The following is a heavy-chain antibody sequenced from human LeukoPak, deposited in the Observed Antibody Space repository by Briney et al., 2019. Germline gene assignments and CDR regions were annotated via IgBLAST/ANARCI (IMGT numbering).Heavy chain of an antibody. CDR3: ARDAPLNGFGGTYLDY. J-gene: IGHJ4*02. CDR2: IYYSGST. V-gene: IGHV4-59*01. CDR1: GGSISSYY. D-gene: IGHD3-10*01. Sequence: PSETLSLTCTVSGGSISSYYWSWIRQPPGKGLEWIGYIYYSGSTNYNPSLKSRVTISVDTSKNQFSLKLSSVTAADTAVYYCARDAPLNGFGGTYLDYWGQGTLVAVSS.